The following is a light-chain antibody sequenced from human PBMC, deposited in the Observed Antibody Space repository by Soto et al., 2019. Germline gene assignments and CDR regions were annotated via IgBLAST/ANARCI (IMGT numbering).Light chain of an antibody. Sequence: QSVLTQPASVSGSPGQSITISCTGTSSDVGGYNYVSWYQQHPGKAPKLMIYEVSNRPSGVSNRFSGSKSGNTASLPISRIQAEDEADYYCSSYTSSSAYVVGTGTKVTVL. CDR3: SSYTSSSAYV. CDR1: SSDVGGYNY. CDR2: EVS. J-gene: IGLJ1*01. V-gene: IGLV2-14*01.